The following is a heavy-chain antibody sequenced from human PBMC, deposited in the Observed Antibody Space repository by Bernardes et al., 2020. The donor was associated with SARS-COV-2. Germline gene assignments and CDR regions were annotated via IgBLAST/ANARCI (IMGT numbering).Heavy chain of an antibody. CDR1: GFTFVDYA. D-gene: IGHD6-19*01. CDR2: ISWHSGSI. CDR3: ANFVAGNRGDAFDI. Sequence: GGSLRLSCAASGFTFVDYAMHWVRQAPGKGLEWVSGISWHSGSIGYADSVKGRFTISRDNAKNSLYLQMNSLRAEDTALYYCANFVAGNRGDAFDIWGQGTMVTVSS. V-gene: IGHV3-9*01. J-gene: IGHJ3*02.